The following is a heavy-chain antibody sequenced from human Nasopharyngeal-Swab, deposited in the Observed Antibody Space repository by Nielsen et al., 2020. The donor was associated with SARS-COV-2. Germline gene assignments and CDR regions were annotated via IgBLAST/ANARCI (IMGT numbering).Heavy chain of an antibody. CDR3: ATARRLMEQLVPQHGQAEYFQH. V-gene: IGHV3-33*01. D-gene: IGHD6-6*01. CDR2: IWYDGSNK. J-gene: IGHJ1*01. Sequence: VRQAPGKGLEWVAVIWYDGSNKYYADSVKGRFTISRDNSKNTLYLQMNSLRAEDTAVYYCATARRLMEQLVPQHGQAEYFQHWGQGTLVTVSS.